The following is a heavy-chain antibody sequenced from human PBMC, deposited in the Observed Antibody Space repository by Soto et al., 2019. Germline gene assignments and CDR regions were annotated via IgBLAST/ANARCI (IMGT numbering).Heavy chain of an antibody. CDR2: ISWNSGSI. J-gene: IGHJ4*02. D-gene: IGHD3-3*01. V-gene: IGHV3-9*01. CDR3: AKDSHRYYDFWSGSYY. Sequence: EVQLVESGGGFVQPGRSLRLSCAASGFTFDDYAIHWVRQAPGNGLEWFSGISWNSGSIGYADSVKGRFTISRDNAKNSLYLQLNSLRAEDTALYYCAKDSHRYYDFWSGSYYWGQGTLITVSA. CDR1: GFTFDDYA.